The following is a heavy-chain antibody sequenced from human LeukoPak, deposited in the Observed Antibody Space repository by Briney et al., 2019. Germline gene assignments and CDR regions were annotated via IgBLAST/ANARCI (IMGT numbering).Heavy chain of an antibody. CDR2: IRYDGNNK. CDR1: GFTFSSYG. CDR3: ARGGVSGSYPRELDY. D-gene: IGHD1-26*01. Sequence: PGGSLRLSCAASGFTFSSYGMQWVRQAPGKGLEWVAFIRYDGNNKYYAESVKGRFTISRDNAKNSLYLQMHSLRGEDTAVYYCARGGVSGSYPRELDYWGQGTLVTVSS. V-gene: IGHV3-30*02. J-gene: IGHJ4*02.